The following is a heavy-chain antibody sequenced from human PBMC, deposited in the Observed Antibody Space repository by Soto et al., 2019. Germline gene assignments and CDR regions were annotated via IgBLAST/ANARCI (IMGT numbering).Heavy chain of an antibody. CDR1: GGSISSSNW. Sequence: QVQLQESGPGLVKPSGTLSLTCAVSGGSISSSNWWSWVRQSPGKGLEWIGEIYHTGSTSYNPSLRSRVNISVDKPNNQFFLKLSSVTAADTAMYYCARVSSSSWQRFAPWGQGTLVTVSS. J-gene: IGHJ5*02. D-gene: IGHD6-13*01. CDR3: ARVSSSSWQRFAP. V-gene: IGHV4-4*02. CDR2: IYHTGST.